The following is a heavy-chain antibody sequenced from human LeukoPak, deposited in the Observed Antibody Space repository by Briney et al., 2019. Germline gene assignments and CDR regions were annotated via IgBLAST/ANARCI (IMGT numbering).Heavy chain of an antibody. V-gene: IGHV4-31*03. D-gene: IGHD3-10*01. J-gene: IGHJ4*02. CDR3: ARGVVVRGLTDYFAY. CDR2: MSYTDTT. Sequence: SETLPLTCTVPGYSFSSGGYYWSWIRQLPGKGLEWIGHMSYTDTTYSNPSLKSRVTISVDTSKNQFSLNLSSVTAADTAVYYCARGVVVRGLTDYFAYWGQRTLVTVSS. CDR1: GYSFSSGGYY.